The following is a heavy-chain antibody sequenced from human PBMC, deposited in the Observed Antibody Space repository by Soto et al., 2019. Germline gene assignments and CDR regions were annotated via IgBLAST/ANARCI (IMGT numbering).Heavy chain of an antibody. J-gene: IGHJ6*02. CDR3: ARGPMIVGVITLHYYYYGMDG. V-gene: IGHV4-59*12. Sequence: PSETLSLTCTVSGGSISGYYWSWIRQPPGKRLEWIGYIYYTGSTNYNPSLRSRVTISIDTSKNQFSLQLSSVTAADTAVYYCARGPMIVGVITLHYYYYGMDGWGQGTTVTVSS. CDR1: GGSISGYY. CDR2: IYYTGST. D-gene: IGHD3-22*01.